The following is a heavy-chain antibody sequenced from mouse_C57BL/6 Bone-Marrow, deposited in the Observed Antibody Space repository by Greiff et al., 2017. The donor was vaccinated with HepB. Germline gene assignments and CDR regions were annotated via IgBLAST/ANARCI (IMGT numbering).Heavy chain of an antibody. Sequence: EVQLQQSVAELVRPGASVKLSCTASGFNINNTYMHWVKQRPEQGLEWIGRIDPANGNTKYAPKFQGKATITADTSSNTAYLQLSSLTSEDTAIYYCARDYYGSSLFAYWGQGTLVTVSA. D-gene: IGHD1-1*01. V-gene: IGHV14-3*01. CDR1: GFNINNTY. CDR2: IDPANGNT. CDR3: ARDYYGSSLFAY. J-gene: IGHJ3*01.